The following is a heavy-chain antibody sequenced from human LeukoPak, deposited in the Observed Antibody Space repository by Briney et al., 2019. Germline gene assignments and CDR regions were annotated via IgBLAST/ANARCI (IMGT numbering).Heavy chain of an antibody. D-gene: IGHD6-13*01. CDR1: KFTFSTFS. J-gene: IGHJ6*03. CDR2: IKQDGSEK. Sequence: GGSLRLSCAASKFTFSTFSMSWVRQAPGKGLEWVANIKQDGSEKYYVDSVKGRFTISRDNAKNSLYLQMNSLRAEDTAVYYCARGSSSWSYYYYYMDVWGKGTTVTVSS. CDR3: ARGSSSWSYYYYYMDV. V-gene: IGHV3-7*01.